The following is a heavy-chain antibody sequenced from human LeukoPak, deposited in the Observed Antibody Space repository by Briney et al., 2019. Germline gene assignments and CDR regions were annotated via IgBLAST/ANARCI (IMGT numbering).Heavy chain of an antibody. CDR1: GFTFDDYG. J-gene: IGHJ4*02. CDR2: INWNGGST. V-gene: IGHV3-20*04. Sequence: PGGSLRLSXAASGFTFDDYGMSWVRQAPGKGLEWVSGINWNGGSTCYADSVKGRFTISRDNAKNSLYLQMNSLRAEDTALYYCATPYYYDSSGYYVYWGQGTLVTVSS. D-gene: IGHD3-22*01. CDR3: ATPYYYDSSGYYVY.